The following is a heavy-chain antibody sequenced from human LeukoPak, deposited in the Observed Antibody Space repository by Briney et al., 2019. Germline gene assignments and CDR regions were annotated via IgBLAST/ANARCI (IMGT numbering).Heavy chain of an antibody. CDR2: ISSSGSTI. J-gene: IGHJ4*02. V-gene: IGHV3-48*03. Sequence: PGGSLRLSCAASGFTFSSYEINWDRQAPGKGLEWVSYISSSGSTIYYVDSVKGRFTISRDNAKNSLYLQMHSLRAEDTAVYYCARVGGDYYDSSGPIDYWGQGTLVTVSS. CDR3: ARVGGDYYDSSGPIDY. CDR1: GFTFSSYE. D-gene: IGHD3-22*01.